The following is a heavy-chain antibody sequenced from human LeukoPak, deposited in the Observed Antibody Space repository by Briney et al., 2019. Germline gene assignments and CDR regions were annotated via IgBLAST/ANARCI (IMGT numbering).Heavy chain of an antibody. D-gene: IGHD1-26*01. V-gene: IGHV4-59*01. CDR1: VDSIRGFY. Sequence: SETLSLTRTVSVDSIRGFYWRWIRQPPGEGLEWVGYIYYSGSTNYNPSLKSRVTISVDTSKNQFSLKLSSVTAADTAVYYCARGTSYRRVYYFDYWGQGTLVTVSS. J-gene: IGHJ4*02. CDR2: IYYSGST. CDR3: ARGTSYRRVYYFDY.